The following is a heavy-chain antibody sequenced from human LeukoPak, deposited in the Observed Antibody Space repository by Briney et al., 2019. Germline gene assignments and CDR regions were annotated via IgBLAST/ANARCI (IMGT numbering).Heavy chain of an antibody. V-gene: IGHV1-69*04. CDR3: ARAGLLWFGELFDYYYGMDV. CDR1: GGTFSSYA. J-gene: IGHJ6*02. Sequence: SVKVSCKASGGTFSSYAISWVRQAPGQGLEWMGRIIAFLGIANYAQKFQDRVTTTADKSTSTAYMERSSLRSEDTAVDYYARAGLLWFGELFDYYYGMDVWGQGTPVTVSS. CDR2: IIAFLGIA. D-gene: IGHD3-10*01.